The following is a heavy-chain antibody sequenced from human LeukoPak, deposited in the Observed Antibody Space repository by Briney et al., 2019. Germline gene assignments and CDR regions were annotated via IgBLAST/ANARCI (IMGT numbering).Heavy chain of an antibody. CDR1: GFTFSSYA. CDR2: ISYDGSNK. Sequence: GRSLRLSCAASGFTFSSYAMHWVRQAPGKGLEWVAVISYDGSNKYYADSVKGRFTISRDNSKNTPYLQMNSLRAEDTAVYYCARDGSQHYGDWGYFDYWGQGTLVTVSS. CDR3: ARDGSQHYGDWGYFDY. J-gene: IGHJ4*02. V-gene: IGHV3-30-3*01. D-gene: IGHD4-17*01.